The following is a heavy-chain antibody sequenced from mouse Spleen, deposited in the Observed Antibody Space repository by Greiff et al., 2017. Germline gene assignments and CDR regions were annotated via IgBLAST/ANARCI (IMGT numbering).Heavy chain of an antibody. V-gene: IGHV5-9-3*01. D-gene: IGHD2-3*01. CDR1: GFTFSSYA. J-gene: IGHJ3*01. Sequence: EVQGVESGGGLVKPGGSLKLSCAASGFTFSSYAMSWVRQTPEKRLEWVATISSGGSYTYYPDSVKGRFTISRDNAKNTLYLQMSSLRSEDTAMYYCAGKGYYFAYWGQGTLVTVSA. CDR3: AGKGYYFAY. CDR2: ISSGGSYT.